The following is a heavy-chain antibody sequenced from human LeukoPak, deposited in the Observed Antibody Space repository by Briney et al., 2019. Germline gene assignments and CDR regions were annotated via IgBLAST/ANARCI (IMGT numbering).Heavy chain of an antibody. CDR1: GYSFTSYW. CDR2: IYPGDSDT. J-gene: IGHJ5*02. Sequence: GESLKISCKGSGYSFTSYWIGWVRQMPGKGLEWMGIIYPGDSDTRYSPPFQGQVTISADKSISTAYLQWSSLKASDTAMYYCARTEIAVAGTDNWFDPWGQGTLVTVSS. D-gene: IGHD6-19*01. CDR3: ARTEIAVAGTDNWFDP. V-gene: IGHV5-51*01.